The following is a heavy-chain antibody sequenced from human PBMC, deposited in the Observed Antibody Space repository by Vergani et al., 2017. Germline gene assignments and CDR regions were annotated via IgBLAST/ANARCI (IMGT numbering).Heavy chain of an antibody. D-gene: IGHD6-13*01. Sequence: QVPLQQWGAGLLKPSETLSLTCAVYGGSFSGYFWSWLRQPPGKGLEWIGEVNHSGSTIYNPSLKSRVTISVDTSKNQFSLKLSSVNAADTAVYYCARGKLVPYYYYYGMAVWGQGTTVTVSS. V-gene: IGHV4-34*01. CDR1: GGSFSGYF. CDR2: VNHSGST. CDR3: ARGKLVPYYYYYGMAV. J-gene: IGHJ6*02.